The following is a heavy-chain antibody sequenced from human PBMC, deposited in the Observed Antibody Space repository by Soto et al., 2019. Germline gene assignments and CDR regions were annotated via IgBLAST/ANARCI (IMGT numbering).Heavy chain of an antibody. D-gene: IGHD3-9*01. CDR3: GRNTIKDRGCPDEY. CDR2: IKSDGSGT. J-gene: IGHJ4*02. V-gene: IGHV3-74*03. Sequence: RRLSCAASGFTFSGYWMHWVRQAPGKGLEWVSRIKSDGSGTTYAYSVKGRFSISRDNAKNTVYLQMDSLRVEDTAVYYCGRNTIKDRGCPDEYWGQGTPVSVSS. CDR1: GFTFSGYW.